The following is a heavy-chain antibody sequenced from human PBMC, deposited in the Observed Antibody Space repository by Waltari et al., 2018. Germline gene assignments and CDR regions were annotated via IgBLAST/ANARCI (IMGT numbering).Heavy chain of an antibody. Sequence: EVQLVESGGGLVQPGGSLRLSCTASGFTFGNYWMSWVRQAPGKGLQWLAYIKEDGTEESYLDSLKGRFTISRDDAKNSLHLQMNSLRVEDTAIYYCARVSKGIHFDYWGQGTLVTVSS. V-gene: IGHV3-7*04. J-gene: IGHJ4*02. CDR1: GFTFGNYW. CDR2: IKEDGTEE. CDR3: ARVSKGIHFDY.